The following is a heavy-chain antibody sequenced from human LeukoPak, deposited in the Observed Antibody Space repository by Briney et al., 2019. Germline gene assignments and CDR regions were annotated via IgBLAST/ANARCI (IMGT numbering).Heavy chain of an antibody. CDR1: GFTFSSYA. V-gene: IGHV3-23*01. CDR3: AKARRGYYYYGMDV. Sequence: SGGSLRLSCAASGFTFSSYAMSWVRQAPGKGLEWVSTISGSGGNTYYADSVKGRFTISRDNSKNTLYLQVISLRAEDTAVYYCAKARRGYYYYGMDVWGQGTTVTVSS. CDR2: ISGSGGNT. J-gene: IGHJ6*02.